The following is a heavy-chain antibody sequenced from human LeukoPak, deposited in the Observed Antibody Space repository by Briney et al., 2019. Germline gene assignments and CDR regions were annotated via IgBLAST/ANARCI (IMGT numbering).Heavy chain of an antibody. CDR3: AKVGKAARIIGMTSRYYYYYMDV. CDR2: INSDGSST. V-gene: IGHV3-74*01. Sequence: PGGSLRLSCAASGFTFSSYWMHWVRQAPGKGLVWVSRINSDGSSTSYADSVKGRFTISRDNAKNTLYLQMNSLRAEDTAVYYCAKVGKAARIIGMTSRYYYYYMDVWGKGTTVTISS. CDR1: GFTFSSYW. D-gene: IGHD1-20*01. J-gene: IGHJ6*03.